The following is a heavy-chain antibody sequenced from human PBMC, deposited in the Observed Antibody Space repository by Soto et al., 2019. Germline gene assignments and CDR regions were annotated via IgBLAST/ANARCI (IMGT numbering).Heavy chain of an antibody. J-gene: IGHJ6*02. CDR3: AKEVDTATYYYYGMDV. D-gene: IGHD5-18*01. V-gene: IGHV3-23*01. CDR2: ISGSGGST. CDR1: GFTFSSYA. Sequence: GGSLRLSCAASGFTFSSYAMSWFRQAPGKGLEWVSAISGSGGSTYYADSVKGRFTISRDNSKNTLYLQMNSLRAEDMAVYYCAKEVDTATYYYYGMDVWGQGTTVTVS.